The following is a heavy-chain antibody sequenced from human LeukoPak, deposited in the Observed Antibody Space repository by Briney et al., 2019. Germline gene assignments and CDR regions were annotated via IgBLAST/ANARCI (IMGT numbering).Heavy chain of an antibody. J-gene: IGHJ4*02. D-gene: IGHD1-26*01. CDR2: IYPGDSDT. Sequence: GESLKISCKGSGYSFTSYWIGWVRQMPGKGLEWMGIIYPGDSDTRYSPSFQGQVTISADKSLSTAYLQWSSLKASDTAMYYCARQIVGATTANYFDYWGQGTLVTVSS. CDR3: ARQIVGATTANYFDY. CDR1: GYSFTSYW. V-gene: IGHV5-51*01.